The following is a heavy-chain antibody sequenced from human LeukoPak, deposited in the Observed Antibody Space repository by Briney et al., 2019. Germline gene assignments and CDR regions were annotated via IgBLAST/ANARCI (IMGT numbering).Heavy chain of an antibody. CDR3: ASGRNIDDCGGDCPYAFDI. D-gene: IGHD2-21*02. J-gene: IGHJ3*02. Sequence: SETLSLTCTVSGGSISSSSYYWGWIRQPPGKGLEWIGSIYYSGSTYYNPSLKSRVTISVDTSKNQFSLKLSSATAADTAVYYCASGRNIDDCGGDCPYAFDIWGQGTMVTVSS. V-gene: IGHV4-39*01. CDR2: IYYSGST. CDR1: GGSISSSSYY.